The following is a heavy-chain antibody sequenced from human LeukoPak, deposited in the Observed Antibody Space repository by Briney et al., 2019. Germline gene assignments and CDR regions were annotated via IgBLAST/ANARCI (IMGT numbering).Heavy chain of an antibody. J-gene: IGHJ3*02. V-gene: IGHV3-23*01. Sequence: AGGSLRLSCAASGLTFSSYPMNWVRQAPGKGLEWVSVISGSGGATFYGDSVQGRFTISRDNSKSTLFLQMNSLSAEDTAVYYCARGPYCGGTTCYSIGAFDIWGQGTMVTVSS. D-gene: IGHD2-2*01. CDR3: ARGPYCGGTTCYSIGAFDI. CDR2: ISGSGGAT. CDR1: GLTFSSYP.